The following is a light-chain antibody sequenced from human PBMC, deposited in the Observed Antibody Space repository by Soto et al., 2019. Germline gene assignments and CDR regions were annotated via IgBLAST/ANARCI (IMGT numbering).Light chain of an antibody. J-gene: IGKJ5*01. CDR2: GAS. CDR1: QSVGSSH. CDR3: QQYGSSPPIT. Sequence: EIVLTQSPGTLSLSPGERATLSCRASQSVGSSHLAWYQQKPGQAPRLLIYGASIRAAAITDRFSGSGSGTDFTLTISRLEPEDFAVYYCQQYGSSPPITFGQGTRLEIK. V-gene: IGKV3-20*01.